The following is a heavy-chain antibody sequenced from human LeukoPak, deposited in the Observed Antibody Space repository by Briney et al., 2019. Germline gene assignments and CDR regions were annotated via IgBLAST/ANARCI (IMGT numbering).Heavy chain of an antibody. J-gene: IGHJ4*02. Sequence: SETLSLTCAVYGGSFSGYYWSWIRQPPGKGLEWIGEINQSGSTNYNPSLKSRVTISVDTSKNQFSLKLSSVTAADTAVYYCARFIVATKYYFDYWGQGTLVTVSS. V-gene: IGHV4-34*01. CDR3: ARFIVATKYYFDY. CDR1: GGSFSGYY. D-gene: IGHD5-12*01. CDR2: INQSGST.